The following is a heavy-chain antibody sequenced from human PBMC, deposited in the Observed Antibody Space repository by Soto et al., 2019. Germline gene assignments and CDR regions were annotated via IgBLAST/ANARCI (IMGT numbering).Heavy chain of an antibody. Sequence: SVKVSCKASGGTFSSYAISWVRQAPGQGLEWMGGIIPIFGTANYAQKFQGRVTITADESTSTAYMELSSLRSEDTAVYYCATNSLRPTGFDYWGQGTLVTVSS. V-gene: IGHV1-69*13. D-gene: IGHD2-8*02. CDR3: ATNSLRPTGFDY. CDR1: GGTFSSYA. J-gene: IGHJ4*02. CDR2: IIPIFGTA.